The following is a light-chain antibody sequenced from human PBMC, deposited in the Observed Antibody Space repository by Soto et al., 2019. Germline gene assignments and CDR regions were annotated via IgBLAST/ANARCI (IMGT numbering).Light chain of an antibody. J-gene: IGLJ3*02. CDR3: VTWDSNLRAVV. CDR1: ISNIGNNY. V-gene: IGLV1-51*01. CDR2: DNN. Sequence: QSVLTQPPSVSAAPGQRVTISCSGSISNIGNNYVSWYQQQLPGTSPKLVIFDNNKRPSGIPDRFSGSKSGTSGTLVITGLKTGEEADYYCVTWDSNLRAVVFGGGTKLTVL.